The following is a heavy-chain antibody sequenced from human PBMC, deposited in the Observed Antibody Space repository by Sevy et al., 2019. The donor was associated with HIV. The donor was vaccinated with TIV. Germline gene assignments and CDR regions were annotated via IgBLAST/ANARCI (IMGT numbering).Heavy chain of an antibody. CDR3: AREFKERWLQLGNFDY. D-gene: IGHD5-12*01. V-gene: IGHV3-21*01. CDR2: ISSSSSYI. Sequence: GGSLRLSCAASGFTFSSYSMNWVRQAPGKGLEWVSSISSSSSYIYYADSVKGRFTISSDNAKNSLYLQMNSLRAEDTAVYYCAREFKERWLQLGNFDYWGQGTLVTVSS. CDR1: GFTFSSYS. J-gene: IGHJ4*02.